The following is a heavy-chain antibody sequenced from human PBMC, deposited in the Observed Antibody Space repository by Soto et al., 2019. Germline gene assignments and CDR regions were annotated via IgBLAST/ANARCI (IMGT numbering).Heavy chain of an antibody. D-gene: IGHD3-10*01. J-gene: IGHJ6*02. CDR3: ARGRITMVRAPYGMDV. CDR2: ISAYNGNT. CDR1: GYTFTSYV. Sequence: ASVKVSCKASGYTFTSYVISWVRQAPGQGLEWMGWISAYNGNTNYAQKLQGRVTMTTDTSTSTAYMELRSLRSDDTAVYYCARGRITMVRAPYGMDVWGQGTTVTVSS. V-gene: IGHV1-18*01.